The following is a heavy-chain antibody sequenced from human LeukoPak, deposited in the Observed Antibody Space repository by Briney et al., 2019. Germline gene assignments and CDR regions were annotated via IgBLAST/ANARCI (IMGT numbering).Heavy chain of an antibody. V-gene: IGHV3-23*01. Sequence: EGSLRLSCAASGFTFSSYAMSWVRQAPGKGLEWVSAFSGSGGSTYYADSVKGRFTISRDNSKNTLYLQMNSLRAEDTAVYYCANQIQLWSPFDYWGQGTLVTVSS. CDR1: GFTFSSYA. CDR2: FSGSGGST. J-gene: IGHJ4*02. CDR3: ANQIQLWSPFDY. D-gene: IGHD5-18*01.